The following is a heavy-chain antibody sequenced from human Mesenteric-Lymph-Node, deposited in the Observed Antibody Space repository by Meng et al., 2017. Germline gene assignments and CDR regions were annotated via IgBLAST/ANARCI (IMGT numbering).Heavy chain of an antibody. CDR1: GYTFTSYA. Sequence: SVKVSCKASGYTFTSYAMNWVRQAPGQGLEWMGGIIPIFGTANYAQKFQGRVTITADESTSTAYMELSSLRSEDTAVYYCARGDTGTTDYFFDYYGMDVWGQGTTVTVSS. J-gene: IGHJ6*02. V-gene: IGHV1-69*13. CDR2: IIPIFGTA. CDR3: ARGDTGTTDYFFDYYGMDV. D-gene: IGHD2/OR15-2a*01.